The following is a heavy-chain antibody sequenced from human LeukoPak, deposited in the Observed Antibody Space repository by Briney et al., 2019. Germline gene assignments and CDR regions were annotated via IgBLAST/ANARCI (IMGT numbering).Heavy chain of an antibody. Sequence: GGSLRLSCAASGFTFSSYWMSWVRQAPGKGLEWVANIQQDGSEKYYVDSVKGRFTISRDNAKNSLYLQMNSLRAEDTAVYYCARELGSYSSSSQGDYWGQEPWSPSPQ. V-gene: IGHV3-7*01. CDR2: IQQDGSEK. J-gene: IGHJ4*01. CDR1: GFTFSSYW. CDR3: ARELGSYSSSSQGDY. D-gene: IGHD6-6*01.